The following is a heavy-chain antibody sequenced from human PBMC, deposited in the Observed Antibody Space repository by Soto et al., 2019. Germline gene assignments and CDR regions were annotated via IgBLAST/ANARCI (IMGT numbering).Heavy chain of an antibody. CDR2: ISKDGSHK. V-gene: IGHV3-30*04. CDR1: GFSFSRYA. J-gene: IGHJ4*02. Sequence: PGGSLRLSCAASGFSFSRYAIHWVRQAPGKGLEWVAVISKDGSHKYYLESVKGRFTISRDNSKNILPLHMNSLTNEDTAVYYCARSRSGAVADSFDFWGQGTLVTVSS. D-gene: IGHD3-10*01. CDR3: ARSRSGAVADSFDF.